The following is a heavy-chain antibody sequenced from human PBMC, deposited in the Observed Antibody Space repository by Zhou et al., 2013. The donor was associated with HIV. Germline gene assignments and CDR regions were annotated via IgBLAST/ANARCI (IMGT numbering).Heavy chain of an antibody. CDR3: ARYGHYSPFDS. CDR2: INPSGGST. D-gene: IGHD4-17*01. V-gene: IGHV1-46*01. CDR1: GGTLTTYA. J-gene: IGHJ4*02. Sequence: QVQLVQSGAELKKPGSSVKVSCTASGGTLTTYALSWVRQAPGQGLEWMGIINPSGGSTSYAQKFQGRVTMTRDTSMGTVYMELSGLRYDDTAVYYCARYGHYSPFDSWGQGPWSPSPQ.